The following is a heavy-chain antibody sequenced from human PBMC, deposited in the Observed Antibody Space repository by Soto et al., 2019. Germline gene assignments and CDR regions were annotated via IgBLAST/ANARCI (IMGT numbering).Heavy chain of an antibody. CDR1: GGTFSSYT. J-gene: IGHJ4*02. Sequence: QVQLVQSGAEVKKPGSSVKVSCKASGGTFSSYTISWVRQAPGQGLEWMGRIIPILGIANYAQKFQGRVTITADKSTSTAYMELSSLRSEDTAVYYCVRAAGYDYIWGSYRYTGFDYWGQGTLVTVSS. CDR2: IIPILGIA. CDR3: VRAAGYDYIWGSYRYTGFDY. V-gene: IGHV1-69*02. D-gene: IGHD3-16*02.